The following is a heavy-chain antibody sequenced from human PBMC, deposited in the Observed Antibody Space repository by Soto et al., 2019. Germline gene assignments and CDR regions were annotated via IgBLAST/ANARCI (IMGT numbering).Heavy chain of an antibody. CDR1: GGSISSGGYY. V-gene: IGHV4-31*03. D-gene: IGHD1-1*01. CDR2: IYYSGST. J-gene: IGHJ6*02. Sequence: QVQLQESGPGLVKPSQTLSLTCTVSGGSISSGGYYWSWIRQHPGKGLEWIGYIYYSGSTYYNPSLKSRVTISVDTSKNQFSLKLSSVTAADTAVYYCARDQLWNASGYYYYYYGMDVWGQGTTVTVSS. CDR3: ARDQLWNASGYYYYYYGMDV.